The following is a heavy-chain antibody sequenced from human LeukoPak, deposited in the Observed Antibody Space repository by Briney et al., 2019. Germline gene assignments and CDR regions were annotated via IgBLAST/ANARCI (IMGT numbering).Heavy chain of an antibody. Sequence: GGSLRLSCAASGFTFSSYSMNWVRQAPGKGLEWVSSISSSSSYIYYADSVKGRFTISRDNAKNSLYLQMSSLRAEDTAVYYCAKGECGGDCYSRYWGQGTLVTVSS. V-gene: IGHV3-21*04. CDR3: AKGECGGDCYSRY. CDR1: GFTFSSYS. CDR2: ISSSSSYI. D-gene: IGHD2-21*02. J-gene: IGHJ4*02.